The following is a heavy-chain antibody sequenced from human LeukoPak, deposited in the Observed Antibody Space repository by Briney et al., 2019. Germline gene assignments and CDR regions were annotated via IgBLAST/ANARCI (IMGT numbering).Heavy chain of an antibody. Sequence: PSETLSLTCTVSGGSVSSGSYYWSWIRQPPGKGLEWIGYIHYSGSTNYNPSLKSRVTISVDTSKNQFSLKLSSVTAADTAVYYCARGHSSGLLFDYWGQGTLVTVSS. V-gene: IGHV4-61*01. CDR3: ARGHSSGLLFDY. J-gene: IGHJ4*02. CDR1: GGSVSSGSYY. CDR2: IHYSGST. D-gene: IGHD6-19*01.